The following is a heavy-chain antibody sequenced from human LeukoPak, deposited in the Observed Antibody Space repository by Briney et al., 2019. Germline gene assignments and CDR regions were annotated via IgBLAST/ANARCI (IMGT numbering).Heavy chain of an antibody. J-gene: IGHJ6*02. Sequence: GGSLRLSCAGSGFTFSSYWMSWVRQAPGKGLEWVANIKQDGSEKYYVDSVKGRFTISRDNAKNSLYLQMNSLRAEDTAVYYCARETVVVTAIRDYYGMDVWGQGTTVTVSS. CDR1: GFTFSSYW. D-gene: IGHD2-21*02. CDR2: IKQDGSEK. CDR3: ARETVVVTAIRDYYGMDV. V-gene: IGHV3-7*01.